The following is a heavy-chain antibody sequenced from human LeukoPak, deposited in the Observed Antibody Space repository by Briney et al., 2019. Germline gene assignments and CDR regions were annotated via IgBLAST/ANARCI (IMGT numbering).Heavy chain of an antibody. CDR2: ISAYNGNT. CDR3: AREAVVTPLDDAFDF. J-gene: IGHJ3*01. D-gene: IGHD4-23*01. V-gene: IGHV1-18*01. CDR1: GYTFTSYG. Sequence: GASVKVSYKASGYTFTSYGISWVRQAPGQGLEWMGWISAYNGNTNYAQKLQGRVTMTTDTSTSTAYMELRSLRSDDTAVYYCAREAVVTPLDDAFDFWGQGTMVTVSS.